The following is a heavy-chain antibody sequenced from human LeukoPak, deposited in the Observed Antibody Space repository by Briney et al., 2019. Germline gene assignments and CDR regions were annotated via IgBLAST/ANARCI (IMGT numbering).Heavy chain of an antibody. Sequence: PGGSLRLSCVASGFNFRHYGIHWVRQAPGKGPQWVAVISYDGNNTFYADSVKGRFTVFRDNSKNTVFLQMNNLRHEDTALYYCATRDFDFWGQGNLVTVSS. J-gene: IGHJ4*02. CDR1: GFNFRHYG. CDR3: ATRDFDF. CDR2: ISYDGNNT. V-gene: IGHV3-30*03.